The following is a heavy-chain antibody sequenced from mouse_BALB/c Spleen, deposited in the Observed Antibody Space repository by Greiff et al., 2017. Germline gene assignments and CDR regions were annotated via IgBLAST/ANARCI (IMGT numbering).Heavy chain of an antibody. CDR2: IDPYNGGT. CDR1: GYAFTSYN. V-gene: IGHV1S29*02. J-gene: IGHJ3*01. CDR3: ARGGYYGSSYVAWFAY. D-gene: IGHD1-1*01. Sequence: EVQLQQSGPELVKPGASVKVSCKASGYAFTSYNMYWVKQSHGKSLEWIGYIDPYNGGTGYNQKFKSKATLTVDNSSSTAYMELRSLTSEDSAVYYCARGGYYGSSYVAWFAYWGQGTLVTVSA.